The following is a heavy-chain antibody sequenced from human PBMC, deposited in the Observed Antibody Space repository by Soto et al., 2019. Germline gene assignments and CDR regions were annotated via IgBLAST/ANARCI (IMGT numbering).Heavy chain of an antibody. CDR1: GGSISRYY. Sequence: SESLSLTCTVSGGSISRYYWSWIRQPPGKGLEWIGYIYYSGSTNYNPSLKSRVTISVDTSKNQFSLKLSSVTAADTAVYYCARQTGNYVYYYYHYMDVWGKGTTVTVSS. D-gene: IGHD4-4*01. CDR2: IYYSGST. J-gene: IGHJ6*03. CDR3: ARQTGNYVYYYYHYMDV. V-gene: IGHV4-59*08.